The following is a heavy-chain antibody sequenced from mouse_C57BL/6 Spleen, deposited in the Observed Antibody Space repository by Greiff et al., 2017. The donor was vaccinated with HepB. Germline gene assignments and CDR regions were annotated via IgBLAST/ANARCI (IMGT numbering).Heavy chain of an antibody. V-gene: IGHV1-50*01. D-gene: IGHD1-1*01. J-gene: IGHJ1*03. CDR3: ARSNYYGSSSYWYFDV. Sequence: QVQLQQPGAELVKPGASVKLSCKASGYTFTSYWMQWVKQRPGQGLEWIGEIDPSDSYTNYNQKFKGKATLTVDTSSSTAYMQLSSLTSEDSAVYYCARSNYYGSSSYWYFDVRGTGTTVTVSS. CDR2: IDPSDSYT. CDR1: GYTFTSYW.